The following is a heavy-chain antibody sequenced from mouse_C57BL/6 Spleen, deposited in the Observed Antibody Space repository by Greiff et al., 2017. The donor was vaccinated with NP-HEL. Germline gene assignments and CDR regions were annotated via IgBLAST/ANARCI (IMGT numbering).Heavy chain of an antibody. D-gene: IGHD2-1*01. CDR3: AYGNYDGYCDY. J-gene: IGHJ2*01. CDR2: ISYSGST. CDR1: GYSITSDY. Sequence: VHVKQSGPGLAKPSQTLSLTCSVTGYSITSDYWNWIRKFPGNKLEYMGYISYSGSTYYNPSLKSRISITRDTSKNQYYLQLNSVTTEHTATYYCAYGNYDGYCDYWGKHTTLTVST. V-gene: IGHV3-8*01.